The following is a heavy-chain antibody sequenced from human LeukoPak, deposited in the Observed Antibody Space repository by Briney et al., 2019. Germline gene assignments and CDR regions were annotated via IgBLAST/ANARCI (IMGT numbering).Heavy chain of an antibody. CDR2: VTSDGSTK. D-gene: IGHD6-19*01. J-gene: IGHJ4*02. CDR3: ARDCSDWSQGFFDY. Sequence: GGSLRLSCAASGFTFSRYAIHWVRQAPGKGLEWVAVVTSDGSTKYYAGSVKGRFTISRDSSQNTLSLQMNSLTPEDTAVYFCARDCSDWSQGFFDYWGQGTLVTVFS. V-gene: IGHV3-30-3*01. CDR1: GFTFSRYA.